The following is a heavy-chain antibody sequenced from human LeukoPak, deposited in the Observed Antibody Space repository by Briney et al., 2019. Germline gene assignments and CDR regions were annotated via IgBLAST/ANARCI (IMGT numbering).Heavy chain of an antibody. J-gene: IGHJ5*02. V-gene: IGHV3-49*03. D-gene: IGHD6-19*01. CDR3: TTDVGSGKKRGET. CDR1: GFTFGDYA. CDR2: IRSKAYGGTT. Sequence: PGGSLRLSCTASGFTFGDYAMSWFRQAPGKGLEWVGFIRSKAYGGTTDYAAPVKGRFTISRDDSKNTLYLQMNSLKTEDTAVYYCTTDVGSGKKRGETWGQGTLVTVSS.